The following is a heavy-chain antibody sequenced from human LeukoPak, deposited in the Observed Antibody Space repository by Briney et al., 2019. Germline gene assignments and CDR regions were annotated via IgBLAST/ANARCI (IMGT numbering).Heavy chain of an antibody. V-gene: IGHV3-30*18. J-gene: IGHJ6*02. CDR2: LSYDGSEK. CDR1: GFSFSTYA. Sequence: GGSLRLSCAASGFSFSTYAMHWLRQAPGKGLEWVALLSYDGSEKFYADSVKGRFTISRDNSKNTVDLQMNSLRPEDTAVYYCAKYGSGSDYYYYGMDVWGQGTTVTVSS. CDR3: AKYGSGSDYYYYGMDV. D-gene: IGHD3-10*01.